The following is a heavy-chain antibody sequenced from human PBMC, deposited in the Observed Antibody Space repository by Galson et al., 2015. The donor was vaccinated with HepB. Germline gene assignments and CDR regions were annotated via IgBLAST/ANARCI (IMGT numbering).Heavy chain of an antibody. CDR1: GFTFSSYG. Sequence: SLRLSCAASGFTFSSYGMHWVRQAPGKGLEWVAVIWYDGSNKYYADSVKGRFTLSRDNSKNTLYLQMNSLRAEDTAVNYCAREGGIAARPLNWFDPWGQGTLVTVSS. CDR2: IWYDGSNK. V-gene: IGHV3-33*01. J-gene: IGHJ5*02. CDR3: AREGGIAARPLNWFDP. D-gene: IGHD6-6*01.